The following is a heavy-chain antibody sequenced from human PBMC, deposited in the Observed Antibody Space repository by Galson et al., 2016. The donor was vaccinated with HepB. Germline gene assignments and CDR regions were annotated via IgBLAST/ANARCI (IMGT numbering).Heavy chain of an antibody. V-gene: IGHV3-23*01. CDR1: GFTFSSYA. D-gene: IGHD2/OR15-2a*01. CDR2: ITHNGGIT. J-gene: IGHJ4*02. Sequence: SLRLSCAASGFTFSSYAMTWVRQAPGKGLEWVSNITHNGGITYYADAVKGRFTISRDNFKSTLFLQMNSLGDEDTAVYYCAKDGSIIVRKTIDFWGQGTLVTVSS. CDR3: AKDGSIIVRKTIDF.